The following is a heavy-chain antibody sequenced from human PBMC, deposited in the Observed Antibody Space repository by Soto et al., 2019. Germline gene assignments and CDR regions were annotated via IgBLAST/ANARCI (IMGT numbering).Heavy chain of an antibody. CDR2: ISWNSGSI. J-gene: IGHJ6*02. V-gene: IGHV3-9*01. CDR3: ATDTPPPSGWYPPGYSYYYGMDV. D-gene: IGHD6-19*01. Sequence: EVQLVESGGGLVQPGRSLRLSCAASGFTFDDYAMHWVRQAPGKGLEWVSGISWNSGSIGYAYSVKGRFTISRDNAKNSQTLRLNSLRDEDTALYYCATDTPPPSGWYPPGYSYYYGMDVWGQGTTVTVSS. CDR1: GFTFDDYA.